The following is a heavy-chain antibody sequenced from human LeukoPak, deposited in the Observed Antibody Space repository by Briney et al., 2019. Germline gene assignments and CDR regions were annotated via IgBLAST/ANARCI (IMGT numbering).Heavy chain of an antibody. Sequence: SETLSLTCTVSGGSISSYYWSWIRQPPGKGLEWIGFIYHSGNTNYNPSLASRVTLSLDTSKTQLSLRLTSVTAADTAVYYCAREEGIAAAGALEYWGQGILVTVSS. V-gene: IGHV4-59*01. CDR1: GGSISSYY. J-gene: IGHJ4*02. CDR3: AREEGIAAAGALEY. CDR2: IYHSGNT. D-gene: IGHD6-13*01.